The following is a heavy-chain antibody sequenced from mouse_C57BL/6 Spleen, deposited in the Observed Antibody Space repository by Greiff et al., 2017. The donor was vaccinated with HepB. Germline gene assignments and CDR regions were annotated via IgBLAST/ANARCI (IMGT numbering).Heavy chain of an antibody. J-gene: IGHJ3*01. CDR2: ISSGSSTI. D-gene: IGHD2-5*01. V-gene: IGHV5-17*01. Sequence: EVMLVESGGGLVKPGGSLKLSCAASGFTFSDYGMHWVRQAPEKGLEWVAYISSGSSTIYYSDTVKGRFTISRDNAKNTLFLQMTSLRSEDTAMYYCASPYYSNSWFAYWCQGTLVTVSA. CDR1: GFTFSDYG. CDR3: ASPYYSNSWFAY.